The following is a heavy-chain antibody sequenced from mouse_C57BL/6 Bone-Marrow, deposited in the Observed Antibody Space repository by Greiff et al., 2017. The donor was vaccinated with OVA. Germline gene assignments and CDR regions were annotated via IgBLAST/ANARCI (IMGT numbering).Heavy chain of an antibody. D-gene: IGHD2-1*01. V-gene: IGHV1-55*01. J-gene: IGHJ3*01. CDR2: IYPGSGST. CDR1: GYTFTSYW. Sequence: VQLQQPGAELVKPGASVKMSCKASGYTFTSYWITWVKQRPGQGLEWIGDIYPGSGSTNYNEKFKSKATLTVDTSSSTAYMQLSSLTSEDSAVYYCARSGDGNYVGFAYWGQGTLVTVSA. CDR3: ARSGDGNYVGFAY.